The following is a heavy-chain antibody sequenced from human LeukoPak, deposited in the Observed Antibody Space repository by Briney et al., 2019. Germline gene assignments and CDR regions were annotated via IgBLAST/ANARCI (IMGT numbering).Heavy chain of an antibody. J-gene: IGHJ6*03. D-gene: IGHD3-16*02. V-gene: IGHV1-69*13. Sequence: ASVKVSCKASGYRFRDYYMHWVRQAPGQGLEWMGGIIPIFGTANYAQKFQGRVTITADESTSTAYMELSSLRSEDTAVYYCARSRFGELSFYYYYMDVWGKGTTVTVSS. CDR1: GYRFRDYY. CDR2: IIPIFGTA. CDR3: ARSRFGELSFYYYYMDV.